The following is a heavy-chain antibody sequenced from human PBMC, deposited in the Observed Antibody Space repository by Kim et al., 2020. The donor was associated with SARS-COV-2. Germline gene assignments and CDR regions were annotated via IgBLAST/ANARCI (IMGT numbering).Heavy chain of an antibody. V-gene: IGHV4-39*01. CDR2: VFYSGNI. CDR3: TLSSGNTGRA. D-gene: IGHD3-10*01. Sequence: SETLSLTCTVSGGDAIRESHYYWAWIRQAPGKKLECIRSVFYSGNIYYNPSLNSGVSISVDTSKNQFSLRLTSMTVADTAVYYCTLSSGNTGRAWGQGSLVTVP. CDR1: GGDAIRESHYY. J-gene: IGHJ5*02.